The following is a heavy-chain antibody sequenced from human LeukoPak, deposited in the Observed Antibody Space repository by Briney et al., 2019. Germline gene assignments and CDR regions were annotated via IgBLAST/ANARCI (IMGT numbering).Heavy chain of an antibody. CDR1: GDSISSGYY. V-gene: IGHV4-38-2*02. D-gene: IGHD3-3*01. CDR3: ATNRTIFGVELNQAGWFDP. Sequence: SETLSLTCTVSGDSISSGYYWGWIRQPPGKGLEWIGRIYHSGSTYYNPSLKSRVTISVDTSRNQFSLKLSSVTAADTAVYYCATNRTIFGVELNQAGWFDPWGQGTLVTVSS. CDR2: IYHSGST. J-gene: IGHJ5*02.